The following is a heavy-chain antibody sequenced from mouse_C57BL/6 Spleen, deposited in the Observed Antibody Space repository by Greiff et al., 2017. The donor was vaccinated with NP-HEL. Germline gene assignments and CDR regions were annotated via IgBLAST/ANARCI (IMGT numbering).Heavy chain of an antibody. CDR3: GRASDDYDGGDY. CDR2: IDPSDSET. D-gene: IGHD2-4*01. J-gene: IGHJ2*01. V-gene: IGHV1-52*01. Sequence: QVQLQQPGAELVRPGSSVKLSCKASGYTFTSYWMHWVKQRPIQGLEWIGNIDPSDSETHYNQKFKDKATLTVDKSSSTAYMQLSSLTSEDSAVYYGGRASDDYDGGDYWGQGTTLTVSS. CDR1: GYTFTSYW.